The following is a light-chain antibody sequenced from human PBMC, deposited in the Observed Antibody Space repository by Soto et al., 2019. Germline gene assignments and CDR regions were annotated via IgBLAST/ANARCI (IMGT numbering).Light chain of an antibody. Sequence: DVQLTQSPSPLSASVGDRVSISCRASRAITNHLNWYQQKPGKAPILLVYAASTLETGVPSRFSGGGSGTHFTLAIDNHQPEDVATYFCQQNYIAPLTFGGGTKVEI. J-gene: IGKJ4*01. CDR3: QQNYIAPLT. CDR2: AAS. V-gene: IGKV1-39*01. CDR1: RAITNH.